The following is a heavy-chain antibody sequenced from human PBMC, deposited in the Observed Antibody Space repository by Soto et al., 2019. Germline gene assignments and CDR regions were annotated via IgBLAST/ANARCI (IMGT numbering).Heavy chain of an antibody. CDR3: ANEGVDYYDSSGYYFVY. CDR2: ISGSGGGT. J-gene: IGHJ4*02. V-gene: IGHV3-23*01. Sequence: GGSLRLSCAASGCTFSNYAMNLVRQAPGKGLEWVSGISGSGGGTYYADSVKGRFTISRHNSQNTLYLQMNSLRAEDTAVYYCANEGVDYYDSSGYYFVYWGQGTLVTVSS. D-gene: IGHD3-22*01. CDR1: GCTFSNYA.